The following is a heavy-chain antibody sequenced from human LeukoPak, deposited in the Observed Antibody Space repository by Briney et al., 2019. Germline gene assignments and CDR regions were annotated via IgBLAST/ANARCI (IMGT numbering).Heavy chain of an antibody. CDR3: AREAGYYYDSSGYYLDY. V-gene: IGHV1-18*01. CDR2: ISAYNGNT. CDR1: GYAFTSYG. Sequence: ASVEVSCKASGYAFTSYGISWVRQAPGQGLEWMGWISAYNGNTNYAQKLQGRVTMTTDTSTSTAYMELRSLRSDDTAVYYCAREAGYYYDSSGYYLDYWGQRTLVTVSS. D-gene: IGHD3-22*01. J-gene: IGHJ4*02.